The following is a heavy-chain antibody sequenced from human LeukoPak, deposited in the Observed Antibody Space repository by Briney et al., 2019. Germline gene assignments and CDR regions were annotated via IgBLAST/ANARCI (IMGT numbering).Heavy chain of an antibody. D-gene: IGHD6-19*01. CDR1: GFTFNSYA. V-gene: IGHV3-23*01. CDR3: TSLEWLVRSYNWFDP. Sequence: GGSLRLSCAASGFTFNSYAMSWVRQAPGKGLEWVSVISGSAGSTYYADSVKGRFTISRDNSKNTLYLQMNSLRAEDTAVYYCTSLEWLVRSYNWFDPWGQGTLVTVSS. CDR2: ISGSAGST. J-gene: IGHJ5*02.